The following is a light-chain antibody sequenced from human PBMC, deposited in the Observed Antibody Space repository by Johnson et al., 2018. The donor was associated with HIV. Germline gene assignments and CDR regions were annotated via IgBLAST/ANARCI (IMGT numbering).Light chain of an antibody. J-gene: IGLJ1*01. CDR2: DNN. Sequence: QSVLTQPPSVSAAPGQKVTISCSGSSSNIGNNYVSWYQQLPGTAPKLLIYDNNKRPSGIPDRFSGSKSGPSATLAITGLQTGDEADYYCGTWDSSLNVFVFGTGTKVTVL. CDR1: SSNIGNNY. V-gene: IGLV1-51*01. CDR3: GTWDSSLNVFV.